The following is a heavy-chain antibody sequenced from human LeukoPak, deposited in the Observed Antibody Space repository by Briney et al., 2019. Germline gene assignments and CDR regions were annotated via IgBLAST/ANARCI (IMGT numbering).Heavy chain of an antibody. CDR3: ARARTTGYYYYYMDV. V-gene: IGHV1-69*13. CDR2: IIPIFGTA. Sequence: ASVKVSCKASGNTFSSYAISWVRQAPGQGLEWMGGIIPIFGTANYAQKFQGRVTITADESTTTAYMELSSLRSEDTAVYYCARARTTGYYYYYMDVWGKGTTVTVSS. D-gene: IGHD4-17*01. J-gene: IGHJ6*03. CDR1: GNTFSSYA.